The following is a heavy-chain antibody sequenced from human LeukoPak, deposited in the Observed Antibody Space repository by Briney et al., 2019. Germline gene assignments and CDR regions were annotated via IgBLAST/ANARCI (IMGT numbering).Heavy chain of an antibody. CDR2: ISNIGDII. V-gene: IGHV3-48*03. CDR1: GFTFSNYE. CDR3: AELGITMIGGV. D-gene: IGHD3-10*02. J-gene: IGHJ6*04. Sequence: GGSLRLSCAASGFTFSNYEMNWVRQAPGKGLEWISHISNIGDIIHYADSVEGRFTISRDNAKNSLYLQMNSLRAEDTAVYYCAELGITMIGGVWGKGPRSPSPQ.